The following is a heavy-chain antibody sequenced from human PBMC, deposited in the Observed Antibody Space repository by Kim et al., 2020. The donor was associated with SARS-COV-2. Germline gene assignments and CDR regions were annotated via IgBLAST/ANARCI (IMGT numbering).Heavy chain of an antibody. CDR2: ISAYNGNT. Sequence: ASVKVSCKASGYTFTSYGISWVRQAPGQGLEWMGWISAYNGNTNYAQKLQGRVTMTTDTSTSTAYMELRSLRSDDTAVYYCARVGATAASYYYYGMDVWAKGPRSPSP. CDR1: GYTFTSYG. D-gene: IGHD1-26*01. V-gene: IGHV1-18*01. J-gene: IGHJ6*02. CDR3: ARVGATAASYYYYGMDV.